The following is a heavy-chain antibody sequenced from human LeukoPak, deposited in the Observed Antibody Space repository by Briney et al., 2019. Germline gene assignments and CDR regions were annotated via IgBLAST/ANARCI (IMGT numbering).Heavy chain of an antibody. V-gene: IGHV1-46*03. J-gene: IGHJ3*02. CDR3: ASSPFGVVIPSI. D-gene: IGHD3-3*01. CDR1: GYTFTSYY. CDR2: INTSGGST. Sequence: ASVKVSCKASGYTFTSYYMHWVRQAPGQGLEWMGIINTSGGSTSYAQKFQGRVTMTRDTSTSTVYMELSSLRSEDTAVYYCASSPFGVVIPSIWGQGTMVTVSS.